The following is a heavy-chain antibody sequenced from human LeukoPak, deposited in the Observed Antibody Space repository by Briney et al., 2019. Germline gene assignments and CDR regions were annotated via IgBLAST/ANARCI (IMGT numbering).Heavy chain of an antibody. CDR2: ISAYNGNT. CDR1: GYTFTGYY. D-gene: IGHD3-9*01. Sequence: ASVKVSCKASGYTFTGYYMHWVRQAPGQGLEWMGWISAYNGNTNYAQKLQGRVTMTTDTSTSTAFMELRSLRSDDTAVYYCARDLYGDMRLNYWGQGTLVTVSS. V-gene: IGHV1-18*04. CDR3: ARDLYGDMRLNY. J-gene: IGHJ4*02.